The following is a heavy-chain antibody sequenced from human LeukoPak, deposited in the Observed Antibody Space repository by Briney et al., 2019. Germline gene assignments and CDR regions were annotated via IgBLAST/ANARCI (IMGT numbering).Heavy chain of an antibody. CDR3: ARCRIGVALNGLRPYYYYYYMDV. CDR1: GGSISSYY. D-gene: IGHD3-3*01. V-gene: IGHV4-59*01. J-gene: IGHJ6*03. CDR2: IYYSGST. Sequence: PSETLSLTCTVSGGSISSYYWSWIRQPPGKGLEWIGYIYYSGSTNYNPSLKSRVTISVDTSKNQFSLKLSSVTAADTAVYYCARCRIGVALNGLRPYYYYYYMDVWGKGTTVTVSS.